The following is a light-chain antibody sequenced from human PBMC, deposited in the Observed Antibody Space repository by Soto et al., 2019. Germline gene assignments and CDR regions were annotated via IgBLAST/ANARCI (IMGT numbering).Light chain of an antibody. Sequence: QSALTQPRSVSGSPGQSVTISCTRTSTDVCGNNSVSWYQLHPGKAPKLMIYDVSKPPSGVPDRFSGSKSGNTASLTISWREAEDQADFCFWSDAGHGVFGGGTLLTVL. CDR1: STDVCGNNS. J-gene: IGLJ2*01. V-gene: IGLV2-11*01. CDR2: DVS. CDR3: WSDAGHGV.